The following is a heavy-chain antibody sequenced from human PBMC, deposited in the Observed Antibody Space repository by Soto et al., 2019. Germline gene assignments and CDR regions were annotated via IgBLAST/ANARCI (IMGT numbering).Heavy chain of an antibody. Sequence: SETLSLTCTVSGGSISSYYWSWIRQPPGKGLEWIGYIYYSGSTNYNPSLKSRVTISVDTSKNQFSLKLSSVTAADTAVYYCARDLLGRYYYGSGSGWFDPWGQGTLVTVSS. CDR2: IYYSGST. V-gene: IGHV4-59*01. D-gene: IGHD3-10*01. J-gene: IGHJ5*02. CDR3: ARDLLGRYYYGSGSGWFDP. CDR1: GGSISSYY.